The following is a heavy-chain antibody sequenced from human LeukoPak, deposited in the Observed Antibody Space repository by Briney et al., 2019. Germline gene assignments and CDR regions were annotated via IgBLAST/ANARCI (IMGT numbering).Heavy chain of an antibody. Sequence: SETLSLTCTVSGGSISSSSYYWGRMRQPPGKELEGIGSFCCSGSTYYNPSLKSLVTISVGTSKNQFSLKLSSVTAADTAVYYRARRRRKRELLFTRGEKYFDYWGQGTLVTVSS. D-gene: IGHD1-26*01. CDR3: ARRRRKRELLFTRGEKYFDY. V-gene: IGHV4-39*01. J-gene: IGHJ4*02. CDR2: FCCSGST. CDR1: GGSISSSSYY.